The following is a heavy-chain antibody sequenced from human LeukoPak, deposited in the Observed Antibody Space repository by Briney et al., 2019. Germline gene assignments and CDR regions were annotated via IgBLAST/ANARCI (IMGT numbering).Heavy chain of an antibody. J-gene: IGHJ4*02. V-gene: IGHV3-23*01. D-gene: IGHD3-10*01. CDR1: GFTFSSYA. CDR3: AKVPTRVLLWFGELLYDY. CDR2: ISGSGGST. Sequence: GGSLRLSCAASGFTFSSYAMSWVRQAPGKGLGWVSAISGSGGSTYYADSVKGRFTISRDNSKNTLYLQMNSLRAEDTAVYYCAKVPTRVLLWFGELLYDYWGQGTLATVSS.